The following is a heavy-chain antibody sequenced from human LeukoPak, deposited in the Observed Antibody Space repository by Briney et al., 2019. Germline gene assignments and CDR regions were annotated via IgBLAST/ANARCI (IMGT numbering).Heavy chain of an antibody. Sequence: ASVKVSCKASGGTFSSYAISWVRQAPGQGLEWMGGIIALFGTANYAQKFQGRVTITADESTSTAYMELSSLRSEDTAVYYCARESAYYYGSGGNWFDPWGQGTLVTVSS. CDR1: GGTFSSYA. J-gene: IGHJ5*02. CDR3: ARESAYYYGSGGNWFDP. D-gene: IGHD3-10*01. V-gene: IGHV1-69*13. CDR2: IIALFGTA.